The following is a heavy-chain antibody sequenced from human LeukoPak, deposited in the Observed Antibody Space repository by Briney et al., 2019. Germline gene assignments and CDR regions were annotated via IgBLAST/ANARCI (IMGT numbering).Heavy chain of an antibody. CDR1: GSTFSSYS. V-gene: IGHV3-21*01. Sequence: GGSLRLSCAASGSTFSSYSMNWVRQAPGKGLEWVSSISSSSSYIYYADSVKGRFTISRDNAKNSLYLQMNSLRAEDTAVYYCARDSAWELLPSSLDYWGQGTLVTVSS. CDR2: ISSSSSYI. D-gene: IGHD1-26*01. J-gene: IGHJ4*02. CDR3: ARDSAWELLPSSLDY.